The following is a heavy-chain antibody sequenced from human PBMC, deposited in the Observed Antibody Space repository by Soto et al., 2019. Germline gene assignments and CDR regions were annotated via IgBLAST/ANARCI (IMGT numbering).Heavy chain of an antibody. Sequence: QVQLQQSGPGLVKPSQTLSLTCAISGDSVSSNSAAWNWIRQSPSRGLEWLGRTYYNSTWYTDYSVSVKSRMTIDVDTSKNHFSLNLKSVTPEDTAHYYCAGNYYGSGSYGSGSVYSSFDFWGQGILVTVSS. V-gene: IGHV6-1*01. CDR2: TYYNSTWYT. CDR3: AGNYYGSGSYGSGSVYSSFDF. J-gene: IGHJ4*02. CDR1: GDSVSSNSAA. D-gene: IGHD3-10*01.